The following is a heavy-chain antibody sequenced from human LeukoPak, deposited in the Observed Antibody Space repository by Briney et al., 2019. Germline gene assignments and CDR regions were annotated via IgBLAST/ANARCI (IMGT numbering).Heavy chain of an antibody. CDR1: GYTFTRYG. J-gene: IGHJ5*02. CDR2: INTHNGNT. D-gene: IGHD3-22*01. Sequence: GASVTVSCQASGYTFTRYGISWLRQAPGQGLEWMGWINTHNGNTKYAQKIRGRVTMTTAPSTTTAYMDLRSLRSDDTAVYYCARDATAHSYYDSSGYYVSWFDPWGQGTLVTVSS. V-gene: IGHV1-18*01. CDR3: ARDATAHSYYDSSGYYVSWFDP.